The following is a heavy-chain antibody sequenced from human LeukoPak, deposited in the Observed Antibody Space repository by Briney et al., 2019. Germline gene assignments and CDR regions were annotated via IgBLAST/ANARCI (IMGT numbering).Heavy chain of an antibody. CDR3: ARTSVVPAAMFLYYFDY. D-gene: IGHD2-2*01. J-gene: IGHJ4*02. CDR1: GGTFSSYA. Sequence: PVKVSCKASGGTFSSYAISWVRQAPGQGLEWVGGIIPIFGTANYAQKFQGRVTIIADESTSTAYMELSSLRSEDTAVYYCARTSVVPAAMFLYYFDYWGQGTLVTVSS. CDR2: IIPIFGTA. V-gene: IGHV1-69*01.